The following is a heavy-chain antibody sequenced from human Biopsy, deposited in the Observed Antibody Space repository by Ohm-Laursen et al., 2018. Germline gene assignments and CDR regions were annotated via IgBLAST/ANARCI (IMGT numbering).Heavy chain of an antibody. CDR3: AGDINAWNVNY. V-gene: IGHV1-24*01. Sequence: LSGYSVTILSMHCVRQPPGDWLEWLVCFATENGKTIYAQKFEGRARMTEDSSTDTAYMEVTTLRSEDTSVDYCAGDINAWNVNYWGQGTPVIVSS. CDR1: GYSVTILS. CDR2: FATENGKT. J-gene: IGHJ4*02. D-gene: IGHD1-1*01.